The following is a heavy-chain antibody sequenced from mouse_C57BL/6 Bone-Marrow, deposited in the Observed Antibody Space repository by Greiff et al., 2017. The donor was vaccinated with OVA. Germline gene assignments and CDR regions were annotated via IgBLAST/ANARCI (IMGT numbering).Heavy chain of an antibody. J-gene: IGHJ1*03. Sequence: QVQLQQPGAELVRPGTSVKLSCKASGYTFTSYWMHWVKQRPGQGLEWIGVIDPSDSYTNYNQKFKGKATLTVDTSSSTAYMQLSSLTSEDSAVYYGARSLIRRYFDVWGTGTTVTVSS. CDR3: ARSLIRRYFDV. V-gene: IGHV1-59*01. CDR2: IDPSDSYT. CDR1: GYTFTSYW. D-gene: IGHD5-1-1*01.